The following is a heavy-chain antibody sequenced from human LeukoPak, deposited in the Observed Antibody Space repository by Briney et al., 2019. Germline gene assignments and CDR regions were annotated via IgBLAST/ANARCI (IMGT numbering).Heavy chain of an antibody. CDR2: IKQDGSEK. J-gene: IGHJ4*02. V-gene: IGHV3-7*01. Sequence: GGSVRLSCTASGFTFSSYWMSWVRQAPGKGLEWVANIKQDGSEKYYVDSVKGRFTISRDNAKNSLYLQMNSLRAEDTAVYYCARDHKIDSSGWYDELFDYWGQGTLVTVSS. CDR1: GFTFSSYW. D-gene: IGHD6-19*01. CDR3: ARDHKIDSSGWYDELFDY.